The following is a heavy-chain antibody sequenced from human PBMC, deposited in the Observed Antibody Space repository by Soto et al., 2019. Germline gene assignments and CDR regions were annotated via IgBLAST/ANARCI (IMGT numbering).Heavy chain of an antibody. CDR3: TRLQSGSYPYYYYGMDV. D-gene: IGHD1-26*01. CDR1: GFTFSGSA. V-gene: IGHV3-73*01. J-gene: IGHJ6*02. CDR2: IRSKANSYAT. Sequence: PGGSLRLSCAASGFTFSGSAMHWVRQASGKGLEWVGRIRSKANSYATAYAASVKGRFTISRDDSKNTAYLQMNSLKTEDTAVYYCTRLQSGSYPYYYYGMDVWGQGTTVTVSS.